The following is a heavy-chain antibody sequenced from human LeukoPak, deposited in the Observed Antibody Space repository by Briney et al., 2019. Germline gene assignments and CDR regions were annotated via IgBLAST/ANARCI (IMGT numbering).Heavy chain of an antibody. D-gene: IGHD6-19*01. CDR1: GFTFSSYA. CDR3: AKGWGIAVAGTGLVDT. CDR2: ISGSGGST. J-gene: IGHJ3*02. Sequence: GGSLRLSCAASGFTFSSYAMSWVRQAPGKGLEWVSAISGSGGSTYYADSVKGRFTISRDNSKNTLYLQMNSLRAEDTAVYYCAKGWGIAVAGTGLVDTWGQGTMVTVSS. V-gene: IGHV3-23*01.